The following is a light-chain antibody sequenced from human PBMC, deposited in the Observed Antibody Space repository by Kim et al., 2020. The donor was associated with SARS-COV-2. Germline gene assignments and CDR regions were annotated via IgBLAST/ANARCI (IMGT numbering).Light chain of an antibody. V-gene: IGLV3-1*01. CDR1: KLGDKY. CDR3: QAWDSSTAV. Sequence: VSPGQTASITCSGDKLGDKYACWYQQKPGQSPVLVIYQDSKRSSGIPERFSGSNSGNTATLTISGTQAMDEADYYCQAWDSSTAVFGGGTQLTVL. J-gene: IGLJ2*01. CDR2: QDS.